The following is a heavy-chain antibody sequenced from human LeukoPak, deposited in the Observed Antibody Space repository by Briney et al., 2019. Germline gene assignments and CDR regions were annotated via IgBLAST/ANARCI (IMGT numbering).Heavy chain of an antibody. CDR2: ISWDGLST. D-gene: IGHD1-1*01. CDR1: GFTFDDYT. CDR3: VRDMKRGDAFDV. V-gene: IGHV3-43*01. J-gene: IGHJ3*01. Sequence: PGGSLRVSCAASGFTFDDYTMHWVRQGPGKGLEWVSLISWDGLSTDYADSVRGRFTISRDNSKKSLYLQMNSLRTEDTALYHCVRDMKRGDAFDVWGQGTMVTVSS.